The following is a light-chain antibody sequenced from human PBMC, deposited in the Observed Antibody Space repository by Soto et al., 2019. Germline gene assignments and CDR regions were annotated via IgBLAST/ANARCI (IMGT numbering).Light chain of an antibody. CDR2: SAS. CDR1: QTISSW. V-gene: IGKV1-6*01. CDR3: LQDYNYPRT. J-gene: IGKJ4*01. Sequence: IQMTQSPSTLSGSVGDRVTITCRASQTISSWLAWYKPKPGKAPNLLIYSASTVQSGVPSRFSGSGSGTDFTLTISSLQPEDFATYYGLQDYNYPRTFGGGTKVDIK.